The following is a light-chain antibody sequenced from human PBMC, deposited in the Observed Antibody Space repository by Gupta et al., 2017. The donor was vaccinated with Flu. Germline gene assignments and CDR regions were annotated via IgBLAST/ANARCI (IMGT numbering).Light chain of an antibody. CDR2: GAS. Sequence: VMTQSPATLSVSPGERATLSCRASQSVRSNLAWYQQKPGQAPRLLMYGASTRATAIPARFSGSGSGTEFTLTISSLQSEDFAVYYCQQYDNWPDTFGQGTKLEIK. J-gene: IGKJ2*01. CDR3: QQYDNWPDT. V-gene: IGKV3-15*01. CDR1: QSVRSN.